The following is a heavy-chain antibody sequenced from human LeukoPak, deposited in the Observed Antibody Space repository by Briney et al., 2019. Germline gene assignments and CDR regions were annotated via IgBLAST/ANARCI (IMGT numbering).Heavy chain of an antibody. CDR3: ARVVAGNWFDP. D-gene: IGHD6-19*01. CDR2: INPSGGST. J-gene: IGHJ5*02. V-gene: IGHV1-46*01. Sequence: ASVKVSCKASGYTFTSYYMHWVRQAPGQGLEWMGIINPSGGSTSYAQKFQGRVTMTRGTSTSTVYMELSSLRSEDTAVYYCARVVAGNWFDPWGQGTLVTVSS. CDR1: GYTFTSYY.